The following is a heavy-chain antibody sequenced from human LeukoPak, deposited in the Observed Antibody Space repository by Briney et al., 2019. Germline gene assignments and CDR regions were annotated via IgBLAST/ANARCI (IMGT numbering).Heavy chain of an antibody. CDR1: GGSISSYY. V-gene: IGHV4-59*01. Sequence: ASETLSLTCTVSGGSISSYYWSWIRQPPGKGLEWIGYIYYSGSTNYNPSLKSRVTISVDTSKNQFSLKLSSVTAADTAVYYCARVQDGVTIFGVVPELYFDYWGQGTLVTVSS. D-gene: IGHD3-3*01. CDR3: ARVQDGVTIFGVVPELYFDY. CDR2: IYYSGST. J-gene: IGHJ4*02.